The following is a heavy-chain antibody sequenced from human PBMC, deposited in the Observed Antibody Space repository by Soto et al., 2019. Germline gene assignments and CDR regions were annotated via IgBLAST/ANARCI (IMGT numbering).Heavy chain of an antibody. D-gene: IGHD1-1*01. CDR3: ARGRYGDY. CDR1: GYAFTTYG. J-gene: IGHJ4*02. CDR2: ISAHNGNT. Sequence: QVHLVQSGAEVKKPGASVKVSCKGSGYAFTTYGITWVRQAPGQGLEWMGWISAHNGNTNYAQKLQGRVTVTRDTSTSTXYMELRXLRXXDTAVYYCARGRYGDYWGQGALVTVSS. V-gene: IGHV1-18*01.